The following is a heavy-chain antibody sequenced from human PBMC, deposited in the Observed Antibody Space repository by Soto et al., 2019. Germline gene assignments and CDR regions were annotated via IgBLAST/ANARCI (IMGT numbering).Heavy chain of an antibody. J-gene: IGHJ6*03. Sequence: EVQLVESGGGLVKPGGSLRLSCAASGVTFSSFSFNWVRQAPGKGLEWVSFILSSSGSIYYADSVKGRFTISRDNAKNSLYLQMNSLKDEDTAVYYCASDSGEQLVRRGVYYYYMDVLGKGTTVTVSS. CDR2: ILSSSGSI. V-gene: IGHV3-21*01. D-gene: IGHD6-6*01. CDR3: ASDSGEQLVRRGVYYYYMDV. CDR1: GVTFSSFS.